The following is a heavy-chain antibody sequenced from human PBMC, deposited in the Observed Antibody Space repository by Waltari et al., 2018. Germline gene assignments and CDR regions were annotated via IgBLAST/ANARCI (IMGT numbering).Heavy chain of an antibody. CDR2: ISSSSSYI. J-gene: IGHJ5*02. D-gene: IGHD6-13*01. CDR1: GFTFSSYS. Sequence: LRLSCAASGFTFSSYSMNWVRQAPGKGLEWVSSISSSSSYIYYADSVKGRFTISRDNAKNSLYLQMNSLRAEDTAVYYCASLGIAAAGNHWGQGTLVTVSS. CDR3: ASLGIAAAGNH. V-gene: IGHV3-21*01.